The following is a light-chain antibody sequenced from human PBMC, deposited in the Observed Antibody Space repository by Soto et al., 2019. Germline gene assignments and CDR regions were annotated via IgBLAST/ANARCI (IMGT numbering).Light chain of an antibody. Sequence: ESVLTQSPDTLSLSPGERATLSCGATQSVSSTYLAWYQQKPGQAPRLLIYDTSNRATGIPDRFSGSGSGTDLTRTISRLEPEDFALYYCQHYGRSPGLFTFGPGTKVDIK. J-gene: IGKJ3*01. CDR3: QHYGRSPGLFT. V-gene: IGKV3-20*01. CDR2: DTS. CDR1: QSVSSTY.